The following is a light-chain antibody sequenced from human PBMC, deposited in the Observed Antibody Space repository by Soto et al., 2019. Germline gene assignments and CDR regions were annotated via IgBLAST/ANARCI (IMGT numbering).Light chain of an antibody. Sequence: IHMTHSPSTLSVPLGDRVTMTVRASQTISIWLAWYQQKPGKAPKLLIYKASTLKSGVPSRFSGSGSGTEFTLTISSLQPDDFATYYCQHYNSYSEVFGQGTKVDIK. V-gene: IGKV1-5*03. CDR2: KAS. CDR1: QTISIW. J-gene: IGKJ1*01. CDR3: QHYNSYSEV.